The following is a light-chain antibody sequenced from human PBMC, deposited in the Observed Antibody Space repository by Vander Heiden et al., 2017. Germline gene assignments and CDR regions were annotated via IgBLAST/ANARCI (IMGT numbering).Light chain of an antibody. CDR3: TSYTSSSSYV. CDR2: DVS. Sequence: QSALTQPASVSGSPGQSIPISCTGTSSDVGSYNYVSWYQQYPGKAPKLMIYDVSNRPSGVSNRFSGSKSDNTASLTISGLQAEDEADYYCTSYTSSSSYVFGTGTKVTVL. V-gene: IGLV2-14*01. J-gene: IGLJ1*01. CDR1: SSDVGSYNY.